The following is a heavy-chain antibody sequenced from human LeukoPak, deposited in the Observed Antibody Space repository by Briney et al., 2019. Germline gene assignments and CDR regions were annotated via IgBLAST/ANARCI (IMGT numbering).Heavy chain of an antibody. Sequence: PGGSLRLSCAASGFTFSSYSMNWVRQAPGKGLEWVSSISSSSGYIYYADSVKGRFTISRDNAKNSLYLQMNSLRAEDTAVYYCARMEGYSSSWYDDYWGQGTLVTVSS. V-gene: IGHV3-21*01. CDR1: GFTFSSYS. CDR2: ISSSSGYI. D-gene: IGHD6-13*01. CDR3: ARMEGYSSSWYDDY. J-gene: IGHJ4*02.